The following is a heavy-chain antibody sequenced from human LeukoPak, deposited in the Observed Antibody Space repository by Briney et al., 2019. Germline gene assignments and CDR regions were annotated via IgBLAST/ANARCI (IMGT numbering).Heavy chain of an antibody. Sequence: PGGSLRLSCAASGFSFSNSDMHWVRQAPGKGLEWVAFIRYDGSNKYYEDSVKGRLTISRDNAKNTLFLRMYSLRPEDTAVYYCVKEIRRNYFYGMGVWGQGTSVTVSS. CDR2: IRYDGSNK. CDR3: VKEIRRNYFYGMGV. V-gene: IGHV3-30*02. CDR1: GFSFSNSD. J-gene: IGHJ6*02.